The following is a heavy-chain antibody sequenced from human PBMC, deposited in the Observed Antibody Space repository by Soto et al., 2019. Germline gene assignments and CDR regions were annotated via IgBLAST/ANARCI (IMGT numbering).Heavy chain of an antibody. D-gene: IGHD6-19*01. CDR3: ARTGPTGRAVAGRHVYWYMDV. CDR2: MNPNSGNT. J-gene: IGHJ6*03. Sequence: ASVKVSCKASGYTFTSYDINWVRQATGQGLEWMGWMNPNSGNTGYAQKFQGRVTMTRNTSISTAYMELSSLRSEDTAVYYCARTGPTGRAVAGRHVYWYMDVWGKGSSVTVSS. CDR1: GYTFTSYD. V-gene: IGHV1-8*01.